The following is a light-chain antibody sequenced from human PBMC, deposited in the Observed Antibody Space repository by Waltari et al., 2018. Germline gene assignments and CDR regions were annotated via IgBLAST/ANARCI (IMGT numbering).Light chain of an antibody. CDR3: QQSYSVPYT. J-gene: IGKJ2*01. V-gene: IGKV1-39*01. CDR1: QNIGSY. Sequence: DIQMTQSPSSLSASVGDGATIYGRASQNIGSYVNWYQHKPGKAPDLLIYAASSLHRGVSFRCDGRGAGLYFSLTIKSLQPADSDTYFCQQSYSVPYTFGQGTKLEV. CDR2: AAS.